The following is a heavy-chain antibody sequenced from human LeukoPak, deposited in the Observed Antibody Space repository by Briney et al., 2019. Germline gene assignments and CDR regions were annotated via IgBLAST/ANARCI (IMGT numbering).Heavy chain of an antibody. J-gene: IGHJ4*02. Sequence: ASVKVSCKASGYIFINYHINWVRQATGQGLEWMGWTNPNNGDSGYAQKFQGRVTITRDTSISAAYMELRSLTSEDTAVYFCARTTSLTASGYDYWGQGTLVTVSS. CDR3: ARTTSLTASGYDY. D-gene: IGHD4-17*01. V-gene: IGHV1-8*03. CDR2: TNPNNGDS. CDR1: GYIFINYH.